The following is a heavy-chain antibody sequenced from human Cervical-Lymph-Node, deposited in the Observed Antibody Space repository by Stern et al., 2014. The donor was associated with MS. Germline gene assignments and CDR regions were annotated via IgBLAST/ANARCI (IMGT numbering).Heavy chain of an antibody. CDR3: ARPKAGYSYGYFDY. V-gene: IGHV1-46*01. CDR2: FDPIGGGT. D-gene: IGHD5-18*01. Sequence: QVQLVESGAEVKQPGASVKVSCMASGFTFTDYYIHWVRQAPGQGLEWMGVFDPIGGGTIYAQNFQDRVSMTKDTSTNTVYMELSSLRSEDTAVIYCARPKAGYSYGYFDYWGQGTLVTVSS. J-gene: IGHJ4*02. CDR1: GFTFTDYY.